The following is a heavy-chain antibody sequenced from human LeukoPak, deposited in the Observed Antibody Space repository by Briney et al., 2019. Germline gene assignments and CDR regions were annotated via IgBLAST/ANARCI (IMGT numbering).Heavy chain of an antibody. J-gene: IGHJ6*02. CDR3: AKDPVVVPAAIGMDV. D-gene: IGHD2-2*01. CDR1: GFTFSSYA. CDR2: ISGSGGST. Sequence: GGSLRLSCAASGFTFSSYAMSWVRQAPGKGLEWVSAISGSGGSTYYTDSVKGRFTISRDNSKSTLYLQMNSLRAEDTAVYYCAKDPVVVPAAIGMDVWGQGTTVTVSS. V-gene: IGHV3-23*01.